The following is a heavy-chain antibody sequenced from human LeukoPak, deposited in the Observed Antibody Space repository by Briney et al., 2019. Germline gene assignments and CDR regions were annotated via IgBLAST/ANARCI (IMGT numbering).Heavy chain of an antibody. Sequence: SETLSLTCSVSGYSISSAYYWGWIRQPPGKGLEWIGTMYHSGSTNYNPSLKSRVTISVDTSKNQFSLKLSSVTAADTAVYYCARYNYDFWSGYSKWFDPWGQGTLVTVSS. J-gene: IGHJ5*02. V-gene: IGHV4-38-2*02. D-gene: IGHD3-3*01. CDR1: GYSISSAYY. CDR2: MYHSGST. CDR3: ARYNYDFWSGYSKWFDP.